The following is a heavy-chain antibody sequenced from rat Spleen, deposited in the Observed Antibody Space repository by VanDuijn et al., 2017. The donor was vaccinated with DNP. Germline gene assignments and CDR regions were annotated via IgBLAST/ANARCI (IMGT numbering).Heavy chain of an antibody. CDR2: ISTIGSRT. Sequence: EVQVVESGGGLVQPKGSLKLSCAASGFTFSKYGMAWVRQAPQKGLEWVATISTIGSRTYFPDSVKGRFTISRDNAKSSLYLQMDSLRSEDTATYYCARRGGWARFDYWGQGVMVTVSS. CDR1: GFTFSKYG. CDR3: ARRGGWARFDY. J-gene: IGHJ2*01. D-gene: IGHD1-12*02. V-gene: IGHV5-29*01.